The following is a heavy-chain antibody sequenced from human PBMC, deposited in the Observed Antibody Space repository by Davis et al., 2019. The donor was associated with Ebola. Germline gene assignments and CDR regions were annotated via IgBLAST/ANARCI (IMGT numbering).Heavy chain of an antibody. CDR1: GFTFSSYSM. D-gene: IGHD6-6*01. CDR3: ARVQGSSVYYYYYGMDV. CDR2: IYHSGST. Sequence: ESLKISCAASGFTFSSYSMNWVRQPPGKGLEWIGEIYHSGSTNYNPSLKSRVTISVDKSKNQFSLKLSSVTAADTAVYYCARVQGSSVYYYYYGMDVWGQGTTVTVSS. J-gene: IGHJ6*02. V-gene: IGHV4/OR15-8*01.